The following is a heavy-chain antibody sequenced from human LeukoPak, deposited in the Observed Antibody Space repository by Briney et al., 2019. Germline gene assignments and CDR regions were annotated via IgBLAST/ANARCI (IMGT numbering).Heavy chain of an antibody. J-gene: IGHJ4*02. CDR2: ISSSSSYT. D-gene: IGHD5-12*01. CDR1: GLTFSDYY. CDR3: ARGYSGYYFDY. Sequence: GGSLRLSCAASGLTFSDYYMSWIRQAPGKGLEWVSYISSSSSYTNYADSVKGRFTISRDNAKNSLYLQMNSLRAEDTAVYYCARGYSGYYFDYWGQGTLVTVSS. V-gene: IGHV3-11*05.